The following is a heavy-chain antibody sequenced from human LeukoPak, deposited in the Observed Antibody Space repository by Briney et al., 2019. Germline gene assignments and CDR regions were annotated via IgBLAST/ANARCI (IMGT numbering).Heavy chain of an antibody. CDR2: INHSGST. J-gene: IGHJ4*02. CDR3: ARGGRYSSGWYIY. D-gene: IGHD6-19*01. Sequence: PSETLSLTCAVYGGSFSGYYWSWIRQPPGKGLEWIGEINHSGSTNYNPSLKSRVTISVDTSKNQFSLKLSSVTAADTAVYYCARGGRYSSGWYIYWGQGTLVTVSS. CDR1: GGSFSGYY. V-gene: IGHV4-34*01.